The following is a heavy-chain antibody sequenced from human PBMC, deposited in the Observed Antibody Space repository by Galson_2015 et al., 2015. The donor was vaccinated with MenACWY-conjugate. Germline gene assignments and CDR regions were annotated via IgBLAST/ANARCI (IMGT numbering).Heavy chain of an antibody. CDR2: INPNGGGT. CDR3: ARDWWTGSYYFDY. CDR1: GYTFTSNY. Sequence: SCKASGYTFTSNYMHWVRQAPGQGLEWMGVINPNGGGTTYAQKWQGRITMTRDTSTNTMYMELGSLTSEDTAVYYCARDWWTGSYYFDYWGQGTLVTVSS. J-gene: IGHJ4*02. V-gene: IGHV1-46*04. D-gene: IGHD3/OR15-3a*01.